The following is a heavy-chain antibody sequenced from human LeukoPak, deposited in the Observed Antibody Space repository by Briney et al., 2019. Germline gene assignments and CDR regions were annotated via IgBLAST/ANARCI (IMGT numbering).Heavy chain of an antibody. Sequence: SGPTLVNPTQTLTLTCTFPGFSLSTSGMRVSWIRQPPGKALEWLARIDWDDDKFYSTSLKTRLTISKDTSKNQVVLTMTNMDPVDTATYYCARSPTKYCSGGSCYGAFDYWGQGTLVTVSS. J-gene: IGHJ4*02. V-gene: IGHV2-70*04. CDR1: GFSLSTSGMR. D-gene: IGHD2-15*01. CDR2: IDWDDDK. CDR3: ARSPTKYCSGGSCYGAFDY.